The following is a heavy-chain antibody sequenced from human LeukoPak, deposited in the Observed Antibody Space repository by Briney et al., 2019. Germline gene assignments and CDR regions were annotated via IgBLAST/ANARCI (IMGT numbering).Heavy chain of an antibody. V-gene: IGHV4-38-2*01. CDR2: IYHSGST. CDR3: AGQHDANGYYFY. J-gene: IGHJ4*02. Sequence: SETLSLTCAVTGNSVSSTYYWGWIWPAPGKGLEWIGSIYHSGSTYYNPSLRSRVTIAVDTSKNRFSLKMSSVTAADTAVYYCAGQHDANGYYFYWGQGTLVTVSS. CDR1: GNSVSSTYY. D-gene: IGHD3-22*01.